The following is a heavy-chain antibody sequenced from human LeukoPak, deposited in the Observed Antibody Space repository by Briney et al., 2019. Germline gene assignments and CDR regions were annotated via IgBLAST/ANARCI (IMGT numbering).Heavy chain of an antibody. Sequence: TPSETLSLTCTVSGGSISSYYWSWIRQPPGKGLEWIGYIYYSGSTNYNPSLKSRVTISVDTSKNQFSLKLSSVTAADTAVYYCARGDYDFWSGKGFFDYWGQGTLVTVSS. J-gene: IGHJ4*02. V-gene: IGHV4-59*01. D-gene: IGHD3-3*01. CDR2: IYYSGST. CDR3: ARGDYDFWSGKGFFDY. CDR1: GGSISSYY.